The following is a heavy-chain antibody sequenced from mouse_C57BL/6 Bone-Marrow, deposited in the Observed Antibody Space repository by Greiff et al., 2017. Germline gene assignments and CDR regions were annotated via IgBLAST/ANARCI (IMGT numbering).Heavy chain of an antibody. D-gene: IGHD2-5*01. V-gene: IGHV1-15*01. CDR1: GYTFTDYE. CDR3: TRSSYSNAWLAY. Sequence: QVQLQQSGAELVRPGASVTLSCKASGYTFTDYEMHWVKQTPVHGLEWIGAIDPETGGTAYNQKFKGKAILTADKSSSTAYMELRSLTSEDSAVYCCTRSSYSNAWLAYWGQGTLVTVSA. CDR2: IDPETGGT. J-gene: IGHJ3*01.